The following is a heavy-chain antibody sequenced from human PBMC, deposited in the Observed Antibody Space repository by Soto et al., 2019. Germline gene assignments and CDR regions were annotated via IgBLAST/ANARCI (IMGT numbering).Heavy chain of an antibody. Sequence: QVQLVESGGGVVQPGRSLRLSCAASGFTFSSYGMHWDRQAPGKGLEWVAVIWYDGSNKYYADSVKGRFNISRDNSKNKLYLQMHSLRAEDTAVYYCARDRGYSYGYPMDVWGKGTTVTVSS. J-gene: IGHJ6*03. CDR3: ARDRGYSYGYPMDV. CDR1: GFTFSSYG. V-gene: IGHV3-33*01. D-gene: IGHD5-18*01. CDR2: IWYDGSNK.